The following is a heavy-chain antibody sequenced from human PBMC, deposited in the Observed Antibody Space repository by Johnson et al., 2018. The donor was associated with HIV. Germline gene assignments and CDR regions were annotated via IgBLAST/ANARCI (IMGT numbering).Heavy chain of an antibody. CDR3: AKGALGFLNAFDI. CDR2: IYRGGSP. Sequence: VQLVESGGGLIQPGGSLRSPGAPPGSTSSRNYLGWVRKAPGKGRRWAPVIYRGGSPNSAAPVRGGSPIPRDNSKKTRYLQMSSLRAEDTAVYYCAKGALGFLNAFDIWGQGTMVTVSS. J-gene: IGHJ3*02. CDR1: GSTSSRNY. D-gene: IGHD3-16*01. V-gene: IGHV3-53*01.